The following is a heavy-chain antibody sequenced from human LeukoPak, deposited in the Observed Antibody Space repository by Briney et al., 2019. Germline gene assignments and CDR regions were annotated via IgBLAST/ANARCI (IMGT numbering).Heavy chain of an antibody. CDR2: IWYDGSNE. J-gene: IGHJ4*02. Sequence: PGGSLRLSCAASGFTFSSYVMHWVRLAPGKGLEWLAVIWYDGSNEQYADSVKGRFTISRDNSKNTLYLQMNSLRAEDTALYYCARGLTTSDYWGQGTLVTVSS. D-gene: IGHD4-17*01. CDR3: ARGLTTSDY. V-gene: IGHV3-33*01. CDR1: GFTFSSYV.